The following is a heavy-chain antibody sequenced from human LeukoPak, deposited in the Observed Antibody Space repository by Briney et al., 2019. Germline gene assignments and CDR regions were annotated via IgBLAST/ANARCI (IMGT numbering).Heavy chain of an antibody. J-gene: IGHJ4*02. D-gene: IGHD2-2*01. CDR3: ARVPEDIVVVPAALPDY. Sequence: ASVKVSCKASGYTFTSYGISWVRQAPGQGLEWMGWISAYNGNTNYAQKLQGRVTITTDTSTSTAYMELRSLRSADTAVYYCARVPEDIVVVPAALPDYWGQGTLVTVSS. CDR1: GYTFTSYG. V-gene: IGHV1-18*01. CDR2: ISAYNGNT.